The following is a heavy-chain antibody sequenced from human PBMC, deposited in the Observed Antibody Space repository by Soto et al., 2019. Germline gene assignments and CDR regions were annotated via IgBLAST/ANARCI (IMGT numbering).Heavy chain of an antibody. CDR2: IDPKNGGT. CDR1: GYSISAYY. J-gene: IGHJ4*02. D-gene: IGHD3-10*01. V-gene: IGHV1-2*02. Sequence: EASVKVSCKASGYSISAYYIHWVRQAPGQGLEWMGWIDPKNGGTVSAQKFQGRLTMTRDTSISTVYMDLSGLTSDDTALYYCGRDDYGIFSYCGQGSLVTVSS. CDR3: GRDDYGIFSY.